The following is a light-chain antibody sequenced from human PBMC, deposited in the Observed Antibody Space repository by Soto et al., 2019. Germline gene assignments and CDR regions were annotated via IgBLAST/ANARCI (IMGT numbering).Light chain of an antibody. CDR3: QQTYGIPRT. J-gene: IGKJ1*01. CDR1: QSISSW. CDR2: AAS. Sequence: DIQMTQSPSTLSASVGDRVSITCRASQSISSWLAWYQQKPGKAPGLLIYAASNLHSGVPSRFSGSGSGTDFTLTINSLQPEDFATYYCQQTYGIPRTFGQGTKVDI. V-gene: IGKV1-39*01.